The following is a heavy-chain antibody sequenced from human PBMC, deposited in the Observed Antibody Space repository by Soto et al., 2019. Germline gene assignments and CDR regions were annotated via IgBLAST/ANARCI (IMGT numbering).Heavy chain of an antibody. J-gene: IGHJ6*02. CDR2: IKFDGSST. CDR1: GFTLSTYW. CDR3: ARGLRNYYGVDV. D-gene: IGHD5-12*01. V-gene: IGHV3-74*01. Sequence: EVQLVESGGGLVQPGGSLRLSCVASGFTLSTYWMHWVRQAPRKGLVWVSRIKFDGSSTSYADSVKGRFTISRDNAKNTVYLQMNSLGAEDTGVFYCARGLRNYYGVDVWGQGTTVTVSS.